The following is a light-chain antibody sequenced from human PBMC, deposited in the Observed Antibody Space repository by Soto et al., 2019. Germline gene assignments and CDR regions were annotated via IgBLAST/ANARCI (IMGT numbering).Light chain of an antibody. J-gene: IGKJ2*01. CDR3: QQYDNLTQYT. Sequence: DIQMTQSPSYLSASVGDSVTITCQASQDSSNYLNWYQQKQGKAPKLLIYDASNVETGVPSRFSGSGSGTDFTITISSLQPEDIATYYCQQYDNLTQYTFGQGTKLEIK. CDR1: QDSSNY. V-gene: IGKV1-33*01. CDR2: DAS.